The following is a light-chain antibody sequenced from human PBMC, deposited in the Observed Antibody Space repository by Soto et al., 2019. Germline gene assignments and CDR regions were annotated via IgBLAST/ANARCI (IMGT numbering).Light chain of an antibody. Sequence: EIVMTQSPATLSVSPGERATLSCRASQSVSSNLAWYQQKPGQAPRLLIYDVSKRASGIPDRFSGSRSGAEFTLTINSLQSEDFAVYYCQPYNNWPLTFGGGTKVDI. V-gene: IGKV3D-15*01. J-gene: IGKJ4*01. CDR2: DVS. CDR3: QPYNNWPLT. CDR1: QSVSSN.